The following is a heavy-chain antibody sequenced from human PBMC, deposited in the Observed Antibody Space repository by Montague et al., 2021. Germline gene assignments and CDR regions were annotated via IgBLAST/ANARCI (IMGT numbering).Heavy chain of an antibody. Sequence: SETLSLACTVSRSLINSDYYWGWIRQPPGKGLEWMGSVSHGGRTYYNPSLKSRVTISVDTSNSHFSLKLSSVTAADTAMNYCARERDRYYYMDIWGKGTTITVSS. V-gene: IGHV4-38-2*02. CDR2: VSHGGRT. CDR1: RSLINSDYY. CDR3: ARERDRYYYMDI. J-gene: IGHJ6*03.